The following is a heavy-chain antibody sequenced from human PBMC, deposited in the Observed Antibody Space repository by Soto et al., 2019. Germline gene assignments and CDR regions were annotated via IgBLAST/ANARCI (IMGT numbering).Heavy chain of an antibody. J-gene: IGHJ6*02. V-gene: IGHV3-21*02. CDR1: GLPFSSHT. CDR3: AIQAGLDV. Sequence: EVQLVESGGGLVKPGGSLRLSCAASGLPFSSHTMNWVRQAPGMGLEWVSSITRSGSDMYYADSVKGRFTISKDNAKNSQYLQMNSGRAEDTAVYYCAIQAGLDVGGQGTTVTVSS. CDR2: ITRSGSDM. D-gene: IGHD1-1*01.